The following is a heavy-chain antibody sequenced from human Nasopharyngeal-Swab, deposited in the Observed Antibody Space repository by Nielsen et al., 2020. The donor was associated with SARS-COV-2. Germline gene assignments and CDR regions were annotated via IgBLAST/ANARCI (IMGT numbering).Heavy chain of an antibody. CDR2: LSVDGRST. D-gene: IGHD4/OR15-4a*01. V-gene: IGHV3-23*01. Sequence: GESLKISCEASGFTFSNYAMSWVRQAPGKGLEWVSHLSVDGRSTYYADSVNGRFTISRDNSKNTLYLQMNSLRAEDTSLYFCAKDWRYGGGYWGQGTLVTVSS. CDR3: AKDWRYGGGY. CDR1: GFTFSNYA. J-gene: IGHJ4*02.